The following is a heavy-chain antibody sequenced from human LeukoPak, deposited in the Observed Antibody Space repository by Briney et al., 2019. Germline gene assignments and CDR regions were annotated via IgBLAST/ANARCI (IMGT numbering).Heavy chain of an antibody. CDR1: GFTVSSNY. D-gene: IGHD2-21*02. CDR2: IWYGGSNK. J-gene: IGHJ4*02. Sequence: PGGSLRLSCAASGFTVSSNYMSWVRQAPGKGLEWVAVIWYGGSNKDYADSVKGRFTISRDNSKNTLYLQMSGLRAEDTAVYYCATSAHIEVGTAPPPDYWGQGTLVTVTS. V-gene: IGHV3-33*08. CDR3: ATSAHIEVGTAPPPDY.